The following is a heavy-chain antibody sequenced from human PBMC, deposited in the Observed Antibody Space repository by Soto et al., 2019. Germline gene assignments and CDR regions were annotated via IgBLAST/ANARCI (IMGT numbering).Heavy chain of an antibody. CDR1: GFTVSSNY. D-gene: IGHD6-13*01. J-gene: IGHJ3*02. Sequence: GGSLRLSCAASGFTVSSNYMSWVRQAPGKGLEWVSVIYSGGSTYYADSVKGRFTISRDNSKNTLYLQMNSLRAEDTAVYYCASARGGGSYSSSWSDAFDIWGQGTMVTVSS. CDR3: ASARGGGSYSSSWSDAFDI. V-gene: IGHV3-53*01. CDR2: IYSGGST.